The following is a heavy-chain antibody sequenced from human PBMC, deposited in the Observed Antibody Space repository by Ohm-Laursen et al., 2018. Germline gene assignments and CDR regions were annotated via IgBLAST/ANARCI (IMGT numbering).Heavy chain of an antibody. D-gene: IGHD5-24*01. CDR2: INHSGRT. J-gene: IGHJ3*02. V-gene: IGHV4-34*01. Sequence: SETLSLTCAVYGGYFSGYDWSWIRQPPGKGLEWIGEINHSGRTNYNPSLKSRVIISVDTSKNQVSLKMSPMTAADTAVYYCARHSPVEMIIRGAFDIWGQGTMVTASS. CDR3: ARHSPVEMIIRGAFDI. CDR1: GGYFSGYD.